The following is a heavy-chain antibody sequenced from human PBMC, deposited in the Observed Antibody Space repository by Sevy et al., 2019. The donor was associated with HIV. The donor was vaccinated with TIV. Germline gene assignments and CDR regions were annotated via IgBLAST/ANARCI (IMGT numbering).Heavy chain of an antibody. Sequence: GESLKISCAASGFTFSSYAMSWVRQAPGKGLEWVSAISGSGGSTYYADSVKGRFTISRDNSKNTLYLQMNSLRAEDTAVYYCAKDPHHHYCSSTSCPDAFDIWGQGTMVTVSS. J-gene: IGHJ3*02. CDR2: ISGSGGST. CDR1: GFTFSSYA. V-gene: IGHV3-23*01. CDR3: AKDPHHHYCSSTSCPDAFDI. D-gene: IGHD2-2*01.